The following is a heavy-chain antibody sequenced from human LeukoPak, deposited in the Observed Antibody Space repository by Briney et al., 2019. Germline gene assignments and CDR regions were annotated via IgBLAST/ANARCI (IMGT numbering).Heavy chain of an antibody. CDR2: IKQDGTER. D-gene: IGHD7-27*01. V-gene: IGHV3-7*01. Sequence: GGSLRLSCAASGFTFSSFWMHWVRQAPGKGLEWLANIKQDGTERYYVDSVKGRFTISRDNAKDTLYLQMNSLRAEDTAVYYCARAGRIEGYAFDIWGQGTMVTVSS. CDR1: GFTFSSFW. J-gene: IGHJ3*02. CDR3: ARAGRIEGYAFDI.